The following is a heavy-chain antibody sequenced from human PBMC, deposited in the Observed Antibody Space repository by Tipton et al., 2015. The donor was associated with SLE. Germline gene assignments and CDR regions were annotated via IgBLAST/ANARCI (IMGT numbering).Heavy chain of an antibody. V-gene: IGHV1-18*01. D-gene: IGHD6-19*01. CDR3: ARATAAARYGSGWFGY. J-gene: IGHJ5*01. CDR1: GYTFTSYG. CDR2: ISAYNGNT. Sequence: QSGAEVKKPGASVKVSCKASGYTFTSYGISWVRQAPGQGLEWMGWISAYNGNTNYAQKLQGRVTMTTDTSTSTAYMELRSLRSDETAVYYCARATAAARYGSGWFGYWGLGTLGTVSS.